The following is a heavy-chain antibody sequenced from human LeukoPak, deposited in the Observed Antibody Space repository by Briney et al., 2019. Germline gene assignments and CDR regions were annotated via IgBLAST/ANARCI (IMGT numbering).Heavy chain of an antibody. V-gene: IGHV4-59*01. J-gene: IGHJ5*02. CDR2: IYYSGST. CDR1: GGSISSYY. D-gene: IGHD3-3*01. CDR3: ARGPYYDFWSGPNTYNWFDP. Sequence: SETLSLTSTVSGGSISSYYWSWIRQPPGKGLEWIGYIYYSGSTNYNPSLKSRVTISVDTSKNQFSLKLSSVTAADTAVYYCARGPYYDFWSGPNTYNWFDPWGQGTLVTVSS.